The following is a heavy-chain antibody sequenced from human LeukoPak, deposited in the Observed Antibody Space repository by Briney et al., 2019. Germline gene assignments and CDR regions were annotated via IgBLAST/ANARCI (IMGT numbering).Heavy chain of an antibody. CDR2: INHSGST. CDR1: GGSFSGYY. D-gene: IGHD6-13*01. CDR3: ARVRYSSRFDP. Sequence: PSETLSLTCAVYGGSFSGYYWSWIRQPLGKGLEWIGEINHSGSTNYNPSLKSRVSISVDTSKNQFSLKLSSVTAADTAVYYCARVRYSSRFDPWGQGTLVTVSS. V-gene: IGHV4-34*01. J-gene: IGHJ5*02.